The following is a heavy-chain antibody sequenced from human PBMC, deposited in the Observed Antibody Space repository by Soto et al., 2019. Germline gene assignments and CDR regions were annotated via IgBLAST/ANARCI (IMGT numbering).Heavy chain of an antibody. V-gene: IGHV4-61*01. D-gene: IGHD2-8*01. J-gene: IGHJ6*02. CDR2: IYNSRST. CDR3: ARLPAEGVIAGGAMDV. Sequence: PSETLSLTCTVSGGSVSSGPYYWSWIRQSPGRGLEWIGYIYNSRSTNYNPSLKSRVTISVDTSKNQFSLRLSSVSAADTATYYCARLPAEGVIAGGAMDVWGQGTTVTVSS. CDR1: GGSVSSGPYY.